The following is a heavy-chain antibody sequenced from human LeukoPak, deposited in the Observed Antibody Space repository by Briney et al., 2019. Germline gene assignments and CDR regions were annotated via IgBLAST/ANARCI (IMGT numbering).Heavy chain of an antibody. D-gene: IGHD3-16*02. CDR1: GYTFTSYA. J-gene: IGHJ5*02. Sequence: ASVKVSCKASGYTFTSYAMNWVRQAPGQGLEWMGWINTNTGSPTCAQGFTGRFVFSLDTSVSTAYLQISSLKVEDTAVYYCARDKIMITFGGVIANWFDPWGQGTLVTVSS. CDR3: ARDKIMITFGGVIANWFDP. V-gene: IGHV7-4-1*02. CDR2: INTNTGSP.